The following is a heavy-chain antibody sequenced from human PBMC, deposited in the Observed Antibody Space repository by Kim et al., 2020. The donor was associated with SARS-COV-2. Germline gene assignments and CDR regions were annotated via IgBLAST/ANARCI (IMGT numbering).Heavy chain of an antibody. Sequence: GGSLRLSCATSGFTFSDYYMSWIRQAPGKGLEWVSYISSSGSTIYYADSVKGRFTISRDNAKNSLYLQMNSLRAEDTAVYYCARDAVYYGSGNPSTYYYGMDVWGQGTTVTVSS. D-gene: IGHD3-10*01. CDR3: ARDAVYYGSGNPSTYYYGMDV. J-gene: IGHJ6*02. V-gene: IGHV3-11*01. CDR2: ISSSGSTI. CDR1: GFTFSDYY.